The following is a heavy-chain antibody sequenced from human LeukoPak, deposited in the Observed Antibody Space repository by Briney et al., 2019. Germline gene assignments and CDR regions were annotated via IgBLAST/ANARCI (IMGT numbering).Heavy chain of an antibody. J-gene: IGHJ4*02. Sequence: SVKVSCKASGGTFSSYAISWVRQAPGQGLEWMGGIIPIFGTANYAQKFQGRVTITTDESTSTAYMELSSLRSEDTAVYYCARGGRGRTLKFAPIDYWGQGTLVTVSS. CDR1: GGTFSSYA. V-gene: IGHV1-69*05. D-gene: IGHD2/OR15-2a*01. CDR2: IIPIFGTA. CDR3: ARGGRGRTLKFAPIDY.